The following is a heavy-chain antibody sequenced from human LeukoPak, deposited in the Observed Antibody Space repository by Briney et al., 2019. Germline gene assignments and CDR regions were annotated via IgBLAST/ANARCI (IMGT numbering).Heavy chain of an antibody. CDR1: GFTFSSYS. CDR3: ARDRYSSGHAFDI. Sequence: PGGSLRLSCAASGFTFSSYSMNWVRQAPGKGLEWVSSISSSSSYIYYADSVKGRFTISRDNAKNSLYLQMNSLRAEDTAVYYCARDRYSSGHAFDIWGQGTMVTVSS. V-gene: IGHV3-21*01. CDR2: ISSSSSYI. D-gene: IGHD3-22*01. J-gene: IGHJ3*02.